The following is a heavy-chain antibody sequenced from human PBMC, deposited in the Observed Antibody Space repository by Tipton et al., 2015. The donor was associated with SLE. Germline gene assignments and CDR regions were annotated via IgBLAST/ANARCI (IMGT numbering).Heavy chain of an antibody. CDR1: GGTFSSYA. CDR3: ARGLNYYDSSGYYPFYYMDV. J-gene: IGHJ6*03. V-gene: IGHV1-69*01. Sequence: QSGPEVKKPGSSVKVSCKASGGTFSSYAISWVRQAPGQGLEWMGAIIPIFGTANYAQKFQGRVTITADESTSTAYMELSSLRSDDTAVYYCARGLNYYDSSGYYPFYYMDVWGKGTTVTVSS. CDR2: IIPIFGTA. D-gene: IGHD3-22*01.